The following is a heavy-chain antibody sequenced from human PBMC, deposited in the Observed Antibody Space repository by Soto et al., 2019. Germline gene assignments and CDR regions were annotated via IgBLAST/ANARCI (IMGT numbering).Heavy chain of an antibody. J-gene: IGHJ3*01. CDR1: SASITSSRHY. V-gene: IGHV4-39*01. Sequence: PSETLSLTCTVSSASITSSRHYWNWIRQPPGKGLEWIGNMYYSGRTYYNLSLKSRVTISVDTSKNQFSLKLSSVTAADTAMYSCARYRCENSGYHNDLFDFCGRGTMVTVSS. CDR3: ARYRCENSGYHNDLFDF. CDR2: MYYSGRT. D-gene: IGHD5-12*01.